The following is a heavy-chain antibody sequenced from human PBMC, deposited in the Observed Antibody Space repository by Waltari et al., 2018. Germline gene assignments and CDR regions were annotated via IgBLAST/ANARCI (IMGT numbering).Heavy chain of an antibody. Sequence: QLQMQESGPGLVKPSGTLSLTCDVSGYSMSSTDWWSWVRQPPGKGLEWIGQVPRSGRTNYHPPFASRVTISIDTSINQCSLKVTSATAADTAVYYCARDRGRGIYLDSWGQGTLVTVSP. CDR1: GYSMSSTDW. J-gene: IGHJ4*02. CDR3: ARDRGRGIYLDS. CDR2: VPRSGRT. V-gene: IGHV4-4*02. D-gene: IGHD2-15*01.